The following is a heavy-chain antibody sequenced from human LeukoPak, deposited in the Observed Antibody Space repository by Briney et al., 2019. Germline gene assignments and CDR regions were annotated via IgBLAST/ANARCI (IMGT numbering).Heavy chain of an antibody. CDR1: GFTFDDFA. Sequence: GGSLRLSRAASGFTFDDFAMHWVRQAPGKGLEWVSGVSWNSGNIGYADYVKGRFTISRDNAKNSLYLQMNSLRAEDTALYYCAKAHMVRGVFYPFDYWGQGTLVTVSS. CDR2: VSWNSGNI. J-gene: IGHJ4*02. D-gene: IGHD3-10*01. CDR3: AKAHMVRGVFYPFDY. V-gene: IGHV3-9*01.